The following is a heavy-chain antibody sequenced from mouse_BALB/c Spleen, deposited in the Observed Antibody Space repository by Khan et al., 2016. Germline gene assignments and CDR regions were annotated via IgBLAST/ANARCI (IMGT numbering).Heavy chain of an antibody. Sequence: EVKLLESGPSLVKPSQTLSLTCSVSGDSITSGYWNWIRKFPGNKLEYMGYINYSGSTYYNPSLKSRISITRDTSKNQYYLQLNSVTSEDTATYYCVSYLLNYFDYWGQGTTLTVSS. CDR1: GDSITSGY. D-gene: IGHD2-1*01. CDR3: VSYLLNYFDY. J-gene: IGHJ2*01. V-gene: IGHV3-8*02. CDR2: INYSGST.